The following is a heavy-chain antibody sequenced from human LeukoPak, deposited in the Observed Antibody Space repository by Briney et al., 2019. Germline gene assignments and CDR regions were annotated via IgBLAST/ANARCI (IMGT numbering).Heavy chain of an antibody. CDR3: ARDLANWGLHTFDY. J-gene: IGHJ4*02. CDR1: GDSVSSNSAA. D-gene: IGHD7-27*01. V-gene: IGHV6-1*01. Sequence: ASQTLSLTCAISGDSVSSNSAAWNWIRQSPSRGLEWLGRTYYRSKWYNDYAVSVKSRIIINPDTSKNQFSLQLNSVTPEDTAVYYCARDLANWGLHTFDYWGQGTLVTVSS. CDR2: TYYRSKWYN.